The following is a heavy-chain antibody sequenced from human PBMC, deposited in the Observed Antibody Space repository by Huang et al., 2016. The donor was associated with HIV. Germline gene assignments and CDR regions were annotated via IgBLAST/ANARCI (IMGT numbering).Heavy chain of an antibody. CDR1: GFTFSSYW. D-gene: IGHD3-10*01. CDR2: IKSEGSST. CDR3: ARGSRQGKYYYGSGTAY. J-gene: IGHJ4*02. V-gene: IGHV3-74*01. Sequence: EVQLVESGGGLVQPGGSLRLSCAASGFTFSSYWVHWVRQVPGKGLVWVSHIKSEGSSTSYADSVKGRFTISRDNAKNTLYLQMNSLRAEDTAVYYCARGSRQGKYYYGSGTAYWGQGTLVTVSS.